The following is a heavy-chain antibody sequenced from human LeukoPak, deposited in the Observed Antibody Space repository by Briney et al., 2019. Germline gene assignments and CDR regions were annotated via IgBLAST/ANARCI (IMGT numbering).Heavy chain of an antibody. D-gene: IGHD3-10*01. V-gene: IGHV3-23*01. CDR2: ISGSGGST. J-gene: IGHJ4*02. CDR1: GFTFSSYA. CDR3: AKDGFSRSPLLWFGGGAWYFDY. Sequence: GGSLRLSCAASGFTFSSYAMSWVRQAPGKGLEWVSAISGSGGSTYYADSVKGRFTISRDNSKNTLYLQMNSLRAEDTAVYYCAKDGFSRSPLLWFGGGAWYFDYWGQGTLVTVSS.